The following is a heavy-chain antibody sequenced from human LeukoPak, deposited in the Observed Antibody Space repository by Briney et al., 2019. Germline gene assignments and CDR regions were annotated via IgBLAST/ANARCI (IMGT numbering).Heavy chain of an antibody. Sequence: MTSETLSLTCAVSGGSISSGGYSWSWIRQPPGKGLEWIGYIYHSGSTYYNPSLKSRVTISVDRSKNQFSLKLSSVTAADTAVYYCARGLAKTYGDYAYYYGMDVWGQGTTVTVSS. D-gene: IGHD4-17*01. CDR2: IYHSGST. CDR1: GGSISSGGYS. CDR3: ARGLAKTYGDYAYYYGMDV. V-gene: IGHV4-30-2*01. J-gene: IGHJ6*02.